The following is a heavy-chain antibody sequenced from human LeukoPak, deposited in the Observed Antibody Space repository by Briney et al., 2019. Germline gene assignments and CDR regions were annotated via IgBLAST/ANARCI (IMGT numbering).Heavy chain of an antibody. CDR3: ARLIPAGGTGDAFDI. D-gene: IGHD6-13*01. V-gene: IGHV1-69*05. CDR1: GGTFSSYA. Sequence: GAPVKVSCKASGGTFSSYAISWVRQAPGQGLEWMGRIIPIFGTANYAQKFQGRVTITTDESTSTAYMELSSLRSEDTAVYYCARLIPAGGTGDAFDIWGQGTMITVSS. CDR2: IIPIFGTA. J-gene: IGHJ3*02.